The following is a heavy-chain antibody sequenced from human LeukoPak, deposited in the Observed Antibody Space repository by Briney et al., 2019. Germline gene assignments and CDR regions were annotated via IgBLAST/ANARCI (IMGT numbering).Heavy chain of an antibody. V-gene: IGHV4-39*01. D-gene: IGHD3-10*01. CDR2: ISYSGST. CDR1: GGSISSSRYY. Sequence: SETLSLTCTVSGGSISSSRYYWGWVRQAPVKGLEWIATISYSGSTYYNPSLKSRVTISVDTSKNQFSLKLSSVTAADTAVYYCANYASGTYRFDPWGQGTLVTVSS. J-gene: IGHJ5*02. CDR3: ANYASGTYRFDP.